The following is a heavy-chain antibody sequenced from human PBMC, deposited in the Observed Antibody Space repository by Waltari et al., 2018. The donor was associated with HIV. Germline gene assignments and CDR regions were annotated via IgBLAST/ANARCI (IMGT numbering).Heavy chain of an antibody. D-gene: IGHD5-18*01. CDR2: IYYSGST. CDR1: GWPISISWFY. CDR3: ARVQTGVDTAMVNRYFDL. J-gene: IGHJ2*01. Sequence: QLQLPESGPGLVKAFETLSLHCTVPGWPISISWFYWGWVRQPPGKGLGWVGSIYYSGSTYYNPSLKSRVTISVDTSKNQFSLKLSSVTAADTAVYYCARVQTGVDTAMVNRYFDLWGRGTLVTVSS. V-gene: IGHV4-39*01.